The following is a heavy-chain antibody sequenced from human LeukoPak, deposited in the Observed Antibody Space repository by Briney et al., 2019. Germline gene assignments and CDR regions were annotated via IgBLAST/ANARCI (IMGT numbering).Heavy chain of an antibody. CDR1: GFTFSNYA. J-gene: IGHJ3*02. CDR3: AGYASSARRDAFDI. Sequence: VGSLRLSCAASGFTFSNYAMNWVRQAPGKGLEWVSSITRSSYIYYADSVKGRFTISRDNAKNSLYLQMNSLRAEDTALYYCAGYASSARRDAFDIWGQGTMVTVSS. V-gene: IGHV3-21*01. D-gene: IGHD3-22*01. CDR2: ITRSSYI.